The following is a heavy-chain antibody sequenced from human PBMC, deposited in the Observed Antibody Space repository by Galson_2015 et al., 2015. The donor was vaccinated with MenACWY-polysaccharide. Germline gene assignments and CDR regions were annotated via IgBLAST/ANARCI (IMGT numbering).Heavy chain of an antibody. Sequence: SLRLSCAASGFTFSSYGMHWVRQAPGKGLEWVAVISYDGSNKYYADSVKGRFTISRDNSKNTLYLQMNSLRAEDTAVYYCAKDVSSGWFDYWGQGTLVTVSS. CDR1: GFTFSSYG. CDR2: ISYDGSNK. CDR3: AKDVSSGWFDY. J-gene: IGHJ4*02. V-gene: IGHV3-30*18. D-gene: IGHD6-19*01.